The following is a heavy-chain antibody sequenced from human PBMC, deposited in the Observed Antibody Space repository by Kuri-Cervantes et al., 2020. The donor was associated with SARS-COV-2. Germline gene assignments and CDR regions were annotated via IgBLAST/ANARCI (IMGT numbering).Heavy chain of an antibody. D-gene: IGHD5-12*01. V-gene: IGHV3-9*03. J-gene: IGHJ3*02. Sequence: GGSLRLSCAASGLTFDEYAMHLVRQAPGKGLEWVAGISWNSGSIGYAYYVKGRFTISSDNAKHCLYLQMNSPGAEDMSLYYCSKLVDPQAVYGAFDIWGQGTMVTVSS. CDR2: ISWNSGSI. CDR1: GLTFDEYA. CDR3: SKLVDPQAVYGAFDI.